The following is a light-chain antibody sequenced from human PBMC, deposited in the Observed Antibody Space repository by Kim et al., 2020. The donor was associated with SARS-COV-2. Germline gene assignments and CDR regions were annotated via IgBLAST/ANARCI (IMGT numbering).Light chain of an antibody. V-gene: IGKV1-33*01. J-gene: IGKJ2*01. CDR3: QQYDNVPYT. CDR1: QDISDY. CDR2: DAS. Sequence: DIQMTQSPPSLSASVGDRVTITCQASQDISDYLNWYQQKPGKAPKLLIYDASNLETGVPSRFGGSGSGTDFRFTIDSLQPEDIGTYYCQQYDNVPYTFGQGTKLEI.